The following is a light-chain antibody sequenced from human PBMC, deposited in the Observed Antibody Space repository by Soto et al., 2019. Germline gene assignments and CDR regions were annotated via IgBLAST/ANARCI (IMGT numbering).Light chain of an antibody. CDR2: GAS. J-gene: IGKJ1*01. CDR3: QQYYSTPRT. Sequence: DIQMTQSPSSLSASVGDRVTITCQSSQDIDNYLNWYQQKPGKAPKLLIYGASNWETGVPARFSGSGSGTDFTLTISSLQPEDFAVYCCQQYYSTPRTFGQGTKVDIK. CDR1: QDIDNY. V-gene: IGKV1-39*01.